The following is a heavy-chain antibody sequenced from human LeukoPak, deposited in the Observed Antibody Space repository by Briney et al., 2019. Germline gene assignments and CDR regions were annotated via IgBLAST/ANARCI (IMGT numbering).Heavy chain of an antibody. Sequence: EASVKVSCKASGGTFSSYAISWVRQAPGQGLEWMGRIIPILGIANYAQKFQGRVTITADKSTSTAYMELSSLRSEDTAVYYCARDGTYYYDSSGLSNFDYWGQGTLVTVSS. CDR2: IIPILGIA. CDR3: ARDGTYYYDSSGLSNFDY. J-gene: IGHJ4*02. D-gene: IGHD3-22*01. CDR1: GGTFSSYA. V-gene: IGHV1-69*04.